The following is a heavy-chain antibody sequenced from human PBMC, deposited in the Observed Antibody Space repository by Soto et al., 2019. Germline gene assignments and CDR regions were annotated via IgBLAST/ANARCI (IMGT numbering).Heavy chain of an antibody. V-gene: IGHV4-34*01. CDR2: INLSGST. Sequence: QVQLQQWGAGLLKPSETLSLTCAVYGGSFSGYYWSWIRQPPGKGLEWIGEINLSGSTNYNPSLTRRVTISVDTYKTLFALTLSSLTGADTAGYYCARGLHYYRSGSYYIGRDYYYYSLDVWGKGTTVTVS. CDR1: GGSFSGYY. CDR3: ARGLHYYRSGSYYIGRDYYYYSLDV. D-gene: IGHD3-10*01. J-gene: IGHJ6*03.